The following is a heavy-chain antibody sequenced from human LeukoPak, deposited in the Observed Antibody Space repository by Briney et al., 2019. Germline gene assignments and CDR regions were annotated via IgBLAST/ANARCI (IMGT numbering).Heavy chain of an antibody. V-gene: IGHV3-23*01. CDR3: AKGAYDYIEIAYFDY. J-gene: IGHJ4*02. CDR1: GFSFNNYA. Sequence: GGSLRLSCVASGFSFNNYAMNWVRQAPGKGLEWVSLIIGSSGSSFYADSVKGRFTISRDKSKNTLYLQMNSLRAEDTAVYYCAKGAYDYIEIAYFDYWGQGSLVTVSS. D-gene: IGHD5-12*01. CDR2: IIGSSGSS.